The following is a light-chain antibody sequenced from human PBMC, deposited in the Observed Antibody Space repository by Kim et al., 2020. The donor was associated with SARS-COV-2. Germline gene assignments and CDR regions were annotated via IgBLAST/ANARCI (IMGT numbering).Light chain of an antibody. CDR3: QQYNNWPPLT. CDR1: QSVSSN. Sequence: EIVMTQSPAALSVSPGERATLSCRASQSVSSNLAWYQQKPGQAPRLLIYGATIRATGIAARFSGSGSGTEFTLTISSLQSEDFAVYYCQQYNNWPPLTFGGGTKVDIK. J-gene: IGKJ4*01. CDR2: GAT. V-gene: IGKV3-15*01.